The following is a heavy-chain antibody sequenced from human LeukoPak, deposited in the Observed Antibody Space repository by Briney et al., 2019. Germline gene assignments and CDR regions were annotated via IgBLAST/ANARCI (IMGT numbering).Heavy chain of an antibody. Sequence: GGSLRLSCAASGFTFSSYWMSWVRQAPGKGLEWVANIKQDGSEKYYVDSVKGRFTISRDNAKNSLYLQMNSLRAEGTAVYYCARRRIDYDFWSGSTYYYMDVWGKGTTVTVSS. CDR1: GFTFSSYW. CDR3: ARRRIDYDFWSGSTYYYMDV. D-gene: IGHD3-3*01. J-gene: IGHJ6*03. CDR2: IKQDGSEK. V-gene: IGHV3-7*01.